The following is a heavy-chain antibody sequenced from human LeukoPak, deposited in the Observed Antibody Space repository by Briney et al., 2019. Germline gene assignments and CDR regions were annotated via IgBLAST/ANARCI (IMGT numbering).Heavy chain of an antibody. D-gene: IGHD3-22*01. CDR2: INAGNGNT. CDR3: ARAAMDSSGYYGPSIYYYGMDV. V-gene: IGHV1-3*01. Sequence: GASVKVSCKASGYTFTSYAMHWVRQAPGQRLEWMGWINAGNGNTKYSQKFQGRVTITRDTSASTAYMELSSLRSEDTAVYYCARAAMDSSGYYGPSIYYYGMDVWGQGTTVTVSS. CDR1: GYTFTSYA. J-gene: IGHJ6*02.